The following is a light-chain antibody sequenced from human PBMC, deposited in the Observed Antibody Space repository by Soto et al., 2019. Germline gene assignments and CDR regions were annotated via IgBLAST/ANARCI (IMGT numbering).Light chain of an antibody. CDR2: AAS. J-gene: IGKJ1*01. V-gene: IGKV1-39*01. CDR3: LQYNSFRT. CDR1: QSISSY. Sequence: IRMTQSPSSLSASVGDRVTITCRASQSISSYLNWYQQKPGKAPKLLIYAASSLQSGVPSRFSGSGSGTDFTLTISSLQPDDFATYYCLQYNSFRTFGQGTKVDIK.